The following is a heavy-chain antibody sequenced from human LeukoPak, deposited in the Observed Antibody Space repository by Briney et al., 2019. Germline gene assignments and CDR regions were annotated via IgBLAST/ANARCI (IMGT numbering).Heavy chain of an antibody. V-gene: IGHV4-61*08. CDR3: ARDAYGSSYLDF. D-gene: IGHD6-6*01. CDR1: GGSISSGGYY. CDR2: IYYSGTT. Sequence: SETLSLTCTVSGGSISSGGYYWSWIRQPPGKGLEWIAYIYYSGTTNYNPSLKSRVTISVDTSKNQFSLKLNSVTAADTAVYYCARDAYGSSYLDFWGQGTLVTVSS. J-gene: IGHJ4*02.